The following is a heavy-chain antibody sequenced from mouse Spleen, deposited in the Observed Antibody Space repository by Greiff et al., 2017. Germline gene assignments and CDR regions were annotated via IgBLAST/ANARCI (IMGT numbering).Heavy chain of an antibody. V-gene: IGHV5-9*01. CDR1: GFTFSSYA. Sequence: EVMLVESGGGLVKLGGSLKLSCAASGFTFSSYAMSWVRQTPEKRLEWVATISSGGGNTYYPDSVKGRFTISRDNAKNTLYLQMSSLKSEDTAMYYCARQDYGNAWFAYWGQGTLVTVSA. D-gene: IGHD2-1*01. CDR2: ISSGGGNT. CDR3: ARQDYGNAWFAY. J-gene: IGHJ3*01.